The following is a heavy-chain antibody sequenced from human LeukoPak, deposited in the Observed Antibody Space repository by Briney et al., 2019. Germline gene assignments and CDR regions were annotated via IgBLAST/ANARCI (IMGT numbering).Heavy chain of an antibody. V-gene: IGHV3-48*03. CDR1: GFTFSVYE. Sequence: PGGSLRLSCSASGFTFSVYEMNWVRQAPGRGLEWVSYIDSAARTIYYADSVKGRFTISRDNAKNSLYLQMNSLRAEDTAIYYCARDASYGNTWHQFYFDHWGQGTLVTVPS. D-gene: IGHD4-17*01. CDR2: IDSAARTI. J-gene: IGHJ4*02. CDR3: ARDASYGNTWHQFYFDH.